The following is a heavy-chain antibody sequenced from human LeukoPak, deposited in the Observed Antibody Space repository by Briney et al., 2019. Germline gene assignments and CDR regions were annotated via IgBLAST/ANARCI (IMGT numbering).Heavy chain of an antibody. V-gene: IGHV3-21*01. CDR3: TRDPGRCTSTSCYPDY. D-gene: IGHD2-2*01. Sequence: GGSLRLSCAASGFYFSTYTMNWVRQAPGKGLEWVSSISSSSSYIYYADSVKGRFTISRDNAKNSMYLQMNSLRAEDTAVYYCTRDPGRCTSTSCYPDYWGQGTLVTVSS. CDR2: ISSSSSYI. J-gene: IGHJ4*02. CDR1: GFYFSTYT.